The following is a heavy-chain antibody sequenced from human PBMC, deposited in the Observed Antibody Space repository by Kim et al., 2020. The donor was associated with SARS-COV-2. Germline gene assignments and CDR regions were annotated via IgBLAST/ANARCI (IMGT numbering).Heavy chain of an antibody. CDR3: ARGGRGTMVHY. D-gene: IGHD3-10*01. CDR2: T. V-gene: IGHV1-8*01. J-gene: IGHJ4*02. Sequence: TGYAQKFQGRFTRTRNTSISTAYMELSSLRSEETAVYYCARGGRGTMVHYWGQGTLVTVSS.